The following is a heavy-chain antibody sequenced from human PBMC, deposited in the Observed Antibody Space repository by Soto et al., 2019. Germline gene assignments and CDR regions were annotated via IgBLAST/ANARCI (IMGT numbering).Heavy chain of an antibody. CDR3: ARALILTGYYIHDAFDI. CDR2: IYYSGST. Sequence: SETLSHTRTVSAGSRSRYYWICIRQSPGMGLEWIGDIYYSGSTNYNPSLKSRVTISVDTSKNQFSLKLSSVTAADTAVYYCARALILTGYYIHDAFDIWGQGTMVT. D-gene: IGHD3-9*01. V-gene: IGHV4-59*01. J-gene: IGHJ3*02. CDR1: AGSRSRYY.